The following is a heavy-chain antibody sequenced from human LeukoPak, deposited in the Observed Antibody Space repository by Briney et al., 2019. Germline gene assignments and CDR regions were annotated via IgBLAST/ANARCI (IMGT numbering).Heavy chain of an antibody. D-gene: IGHD4-17*01. J-gene: IGHJ4*02. CDR3: ARGGDYFDY. Sequence: PGGSLRLSCAASGFTFSGYWMSWVRQAPGKGLEWVAKIKQDGSEKNYVDSVKGRFTITRDNAKNSLYLQMNSLRAEDTAVYHCARGGDYFDYWGQRTLVTVSS. V-gene: IGHV3-7*05. CDR2: IKQDGSEK. CDR1: GFTFSGYW.